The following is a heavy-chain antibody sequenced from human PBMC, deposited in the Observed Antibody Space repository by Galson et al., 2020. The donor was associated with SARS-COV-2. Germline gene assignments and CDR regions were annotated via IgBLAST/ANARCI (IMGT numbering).Heavy chain of an antibody. D-gene: IGHD5-12*01. Sequence: SPPLSLTCSVTTASMNSYLWSWIRQPAGKGLEWLGRIYSSGNTNYNPSLTSRVTMSLDMSKQQFSLRLTYVTDADTAVYYCARDRDPHYDGKRYFDYWGQGILVTVSS. J-gene: IGHJ4*02. CDR1: TASMNSYL. V-gene: IGHV4-4*07. CDR3: ARDRDPHYDGKRYFDY. CDR2: IYSSGNT.